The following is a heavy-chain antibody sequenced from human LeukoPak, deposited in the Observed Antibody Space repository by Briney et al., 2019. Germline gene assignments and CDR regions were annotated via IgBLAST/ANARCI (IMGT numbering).Heavy chain of an antibody. CDR3: AKGDFYGSGRDYYYYMDV. D-gene: IGHD3-10*01. CDR2: IGGSGGGT. Sequence: GGTLRLSCAASGFTFSRYGMSWVRQAPGKGLEWVSAIGGSGGGTYYADSVKGRFTISRDNSKNTLYLQMNSLRAEDTAVYNCAKGDFYGSGRDYYYYMDVWGKGTTVTISS. CDR1: GFTFSRYG. J-gene: IGHJ6*03. V-gene: IGHV3-23*01.